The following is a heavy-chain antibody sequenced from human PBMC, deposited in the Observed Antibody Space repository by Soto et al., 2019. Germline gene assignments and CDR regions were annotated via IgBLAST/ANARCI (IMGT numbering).Heavy chain of an antibody. CDR3: ARTYYDFWSGYCPYYYYGMDV. J-gene: IGHJ6*01. CDR1: GFTFSSYA. CDR2: ISYDGSNK. D-gene: IGHD3-3*01. Sequence: GGSLRLSCAASGFTFSSYAMHWVRQAPGKGLEWVAVISYDGSNKYYADSVKGRFTISRDNSKNTLYLQMNSLRAEDTAVYYCARTYYDFWSGYCPYYYYGMDVWGQGTTVTVSS. V-gene: IGHV3-30-3*01.